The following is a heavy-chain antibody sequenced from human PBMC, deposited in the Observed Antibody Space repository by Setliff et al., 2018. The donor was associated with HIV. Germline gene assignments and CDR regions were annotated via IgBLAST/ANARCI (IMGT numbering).Heavy chain of an antibody. V-gene: IGHV1-69*13. J-gene: IGHJ4*02. CDR3: VRDGASGYLSN. CDR1: GGTFRSFG. D-gene: IGHD5-12*01. Sequence: SVKVSCKASGGTFRSFGISWVRQAPGKGLEWVGGINPMFGTANYAQRYLCRVTIRADESTSTAHLELSSLTYEDTAVFYCVRDGASGYLSNWGQGTPFTVSS. CDR2: INPMFGTA.